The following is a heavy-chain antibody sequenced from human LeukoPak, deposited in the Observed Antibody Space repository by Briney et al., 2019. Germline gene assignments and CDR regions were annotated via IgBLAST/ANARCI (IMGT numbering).Heavy chain of an antibody. D-gene: IGHD5-24*01. CDR2: IDSDGSSA. Sequence: GGSLRLSCEASGFTFNIYWMHWVRQAPGKGLVWVSRIDSDGSSATYADSVKGRFTISRGNAKNTLYLQMSSLRAEDTAVYFCVRDGDDFNFVYWGQGSLVTVSS. CDR1: GFTFNIYW. J-gene: IGHJ4*02. V-gene: IGHV3-74*01. CDR3: VRDGDDFNFVY.